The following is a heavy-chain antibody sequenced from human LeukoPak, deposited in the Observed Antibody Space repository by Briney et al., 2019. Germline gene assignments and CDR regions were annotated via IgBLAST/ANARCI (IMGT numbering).Heavy chain of an antibody. Sequence: EASVKVSCTASGYTLSTYGISWVRQAPGQRLEWMGWISANNDNTNYPQKFQGRVIMATDTSTNTAYMELRSLRSDDTAVYFCARDRRSTSGDFDYWGQGALVTVSS. V-gene: IGHV1-18*01. CDR2: ISANNDNT. CDR1: GYTLSTYG. D-gene: IGHD2-15*01. J-gene: IGHJ4*02. CDR3: ARDRRSTSGDFDY.